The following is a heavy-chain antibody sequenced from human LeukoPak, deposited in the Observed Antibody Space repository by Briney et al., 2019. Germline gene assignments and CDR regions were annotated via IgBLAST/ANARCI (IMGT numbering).Heavy chain of an antibody. D-gene: IGHD2-2*01. Sequence: SETLSLTCVVYGGSFSGYYWSWIRQPPGKGLEWIGEINHSGSTNYNPSLKSRVTISVDTSKNQFSLKLSSVTAADTAVYYCARGVCSSTSCWRSGWFDPWGQGTLVTVSS. J-gene: IGHJ5*02. CDR3: ARGVCSSTSCWRSGWFDP. CDR2: INHSGST. V-gene: IGHV4-34*01. CDR1: GGSFSGYY.